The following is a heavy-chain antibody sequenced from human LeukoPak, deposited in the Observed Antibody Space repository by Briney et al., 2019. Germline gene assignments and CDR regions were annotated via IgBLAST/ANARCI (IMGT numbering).Heavy chain of an antibody. D-gene: IGHD6-19*01. CDR1: GGSISSSNYY. V-gene: IGHV4-39*01. CDR3: AGLSPPEMTVAGWDY. J-gene: IGHJ4*02. Sequence: PSETLSLTCSVSGGSISSSNYYWGWIRQPPGKGLEWIATIHYTGSTYYNLSLKSRVTISIDTSKNQFSLKLSSVTAADRAVYYCAGLSPPEMTVAGWDYWGQGTLVTVSS. CDR2: IHYTGST.